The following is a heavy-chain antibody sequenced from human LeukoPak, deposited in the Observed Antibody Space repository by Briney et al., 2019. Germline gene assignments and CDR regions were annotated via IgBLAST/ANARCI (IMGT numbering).Heavy chain of an antibody. J-gene: IGHJ4*02. V-gene: IGHV3-30*02. D-gene: IGHD6-13*01. CDR3: ARDISSWYCLDY. Sequence: GGSLRLSCAASGFTLSHYGMNWVRQAPGKGLEWVAFIRFDGSNKYYADSVKGRCTISRDYSKSTLYLQMNTLRPEDTAVYYCARDISSWYCLDYWGQGTLVTVSS. CDR2: IRFDGSNK. CDR1: GFTLSHYG.